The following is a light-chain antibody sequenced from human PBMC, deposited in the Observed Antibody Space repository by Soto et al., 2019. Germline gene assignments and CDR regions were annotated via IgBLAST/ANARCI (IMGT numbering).Light chain of an antibody. J-gene: IGLJ1*01. CDR1: RSDVGGYEY. CDR2: EVS. Sequence: QSVLTQPASVSGSPGQSITISCTGTRSDVGGYEYVSWYQQHPGKAPKLMIYEVSRRPSGVSNRFSGSKSGSTASMTISGLQAGDEADYYCTSYTSTFTYVFGTGTKVTVL. CDR3: TSYTSTFTYV. V-gene: IGLV2-14*01.